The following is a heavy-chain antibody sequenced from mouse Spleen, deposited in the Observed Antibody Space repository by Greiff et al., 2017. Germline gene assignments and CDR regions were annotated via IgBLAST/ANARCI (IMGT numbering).Heavy chain of an antibody. J-gene: IGHJ2*01. D-gene: IGHD1-1*01. CDR2: IRNKANGYTT. Sequence: EVQLVESGGGLVQPGGSLSLSCAASGFTFTDYYMSWVRQPPGKALEWLGFIRNKANGYTTEYSASVKGRFTISRDNSQSILYLQMNALRAEDSATYYCARSITTVVATGDYFDYWGQGTTLTVSS. V-gene: IGHV7-3*01. CDR1: GFTFTDYY. CDR3: ARSITTVVATGDYFDY.